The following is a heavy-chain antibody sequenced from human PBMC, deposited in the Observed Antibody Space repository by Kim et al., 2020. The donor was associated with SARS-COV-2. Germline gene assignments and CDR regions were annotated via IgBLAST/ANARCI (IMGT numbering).Heavy chain of an antibody. J-gene: IGHJ4*02. V-gene: IGHV1-69*04. Sequence: FQRRVTITPDKATSTAYMELSSLRSEDTAVYYCARDRGYSSSSSNYYFDYWGQGTLVTVSS. CDR3: ARDRGYSSSSSNYYFDY. D-gene: IGHD6-6*01.